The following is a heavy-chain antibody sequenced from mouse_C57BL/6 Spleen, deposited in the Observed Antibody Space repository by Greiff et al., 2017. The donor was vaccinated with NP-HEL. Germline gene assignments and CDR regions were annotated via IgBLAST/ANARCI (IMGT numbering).Heavy chain of an antibody. D-gene: IGHD1-1*01. CDR3: TSRGPVVATRYFDV. J-gene: IGHJ1*03. CDR1: GFNIKDDY. V-gene: IGHV14-4*01. CDR2: IDPENGDT. Sequence: EVQLQQSGAELVRPGASVKLSCTASGFNIKDDYMHWVKQRPEQGLEWIGWIDPENGDTEYASKFQGKATITADTSSNTAYLQLSSLTAVYTAVYYCTSRGPVVATRYFDVWGTGTTVTVSS.